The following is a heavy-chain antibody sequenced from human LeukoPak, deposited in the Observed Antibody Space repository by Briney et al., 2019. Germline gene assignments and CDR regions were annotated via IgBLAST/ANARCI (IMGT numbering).Heavy chain of an antibody. D-gene: IGHD1-26*01. CDR1: GGSINNFY. J-gene: IGHJ4*02. CDR3: ARWGLSGDYSYLDY. CDR2: IYTTGST. V-gene: IGHV4-4*09. Sequence: PSETLSLTCTVSGGSINNFYWSWIRQPPGKGLEWTGFIYTTGSTNYNPSLKSRVTISVDTSRNQFSLKLTSVTAADTAVYYCARWGLSGDYSYLDYWGQGTLVTVSS.